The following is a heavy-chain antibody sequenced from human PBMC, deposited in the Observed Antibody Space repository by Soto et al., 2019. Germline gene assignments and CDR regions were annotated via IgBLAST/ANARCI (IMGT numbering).Heavy chain of an antibody. Sequence: EVQLLESGGCLVQPGGSLRLSCAASGFTFSSYAMSWVPQAPGKGLGWVSAISGSGGSTYYADSVKGRFTISRDSSKNTLYLQMNSLRAEDATVYYCAKDMLLWFGELYYYFYYGMDVWGQGTTVTVAS. CDR1: GFTFSSYA. J-gene: IGHJ6*02. V-gene: IGHV3-23*01. CDR3: AKDMLLWFGELYYYFYYGMDV. CDR2: ISGSGGST. D-gene: IGHD3-10*01.